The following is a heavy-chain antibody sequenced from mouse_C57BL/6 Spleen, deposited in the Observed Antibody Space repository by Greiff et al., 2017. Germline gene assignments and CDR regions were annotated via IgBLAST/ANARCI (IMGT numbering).Heavy chain of an antibody. Sequence: VQLQQPGAELVRPGSSVKLSCKASGYTFTSYWMDWVKQRPGQGLEWIGNIYPSDSETHYNQKFKYKATLTVDKSSSTAYMQLSSLTSEDSAVYYCARDSSGCDGYFDYWGQGTTLTVSS. J-gene: IGHJ2*01. CDR3: ARDSSGCDGYFDY. V-gene: IGHV1-61*01. CDR2: IYPSDSET. CDR1: GYTFTSYW. D-gene: IGHD3-2*02.